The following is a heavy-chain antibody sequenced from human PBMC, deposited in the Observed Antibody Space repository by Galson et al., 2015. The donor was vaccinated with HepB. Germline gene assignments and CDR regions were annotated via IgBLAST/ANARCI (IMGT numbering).Heavy chain of an antibody. J-gene: IGHJ3*02. CDR2: IKEDGSKK. D-gene: IGHD5-12*01. CDR1: GFNFSLFW. V-gene: IGHV3-7*03. Sequence: SLRLSCAASGFNFSLFWMNWVRQAPGKGLEWVANIKEDGSKKYYADSVKGRFTITRDNANNSMYPQMNSLRAEDTALYFCANLPTSRWLVIDMWGQGTMVTFSS. CDR3: ANLPTSRWLVIDM.